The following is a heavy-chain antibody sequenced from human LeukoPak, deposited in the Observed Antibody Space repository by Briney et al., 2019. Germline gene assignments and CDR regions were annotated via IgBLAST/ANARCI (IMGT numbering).Heavy chain of an antibody. CDR3: ARAPHYYDSSGYYSYYYYYMDV. CDR1: GFTFSSYS. J-gene: IGHJ6*03. Sequence: GRSLRLSCAASGFTFSSYSMNWVRQAPGKGLEWVSSISSSSSYIYYADSVKGRFTISRDNAKNSLYLQMNSLRAEDTALYYCARAPHYYDSSGYYSYYYYYMDVWGKGTTVTVSS. V-gene: IGHV3-21*04. CDR2: ISSSSSYI. D-gene: IGHD3-22*01.